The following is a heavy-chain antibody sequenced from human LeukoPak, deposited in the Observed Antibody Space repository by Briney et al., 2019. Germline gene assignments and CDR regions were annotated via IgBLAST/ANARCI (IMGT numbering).Heavy chain of an antibody. Sequence: PGRSLRLSCTASGFTFGDYAMSWVRQAPGKGLEWVGLIRSKAYGGTTEYAASVKGRFTISRDDSKSIAYLQMNSLKTEDTAVYYCTRVDSSTSCYECAYYYGMDVWGQGTTVTVSS. V-gene: IGHV3-49*04. CDR1: GFTFGDYA. J-gene: IGHJ6*02. CDR3: TRVDSSTSCYECAYYYGMDV. CDR2: IRSKAYGGTT. D-gene: IGHD2-2*01.